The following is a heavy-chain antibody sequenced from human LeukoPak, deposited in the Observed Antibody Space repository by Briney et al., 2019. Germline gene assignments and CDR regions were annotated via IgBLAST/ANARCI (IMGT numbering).Heavy chain of an antibody. CDR2: IWYDGSNK. D-gene: IGHD3-22*01. J-gene: IGHJ4*02. CDR1: GLLFSSHG. Sequence: PGGSLRLSCAASSGLLFSSHGMHWVRQAPGKGLEWVAVIWYDGSNKWYADSVKGRFTISRDNSKDTLYLQMDSLRAEDTAVYYCARARNNYDSSGYSALDCWGQGTLVTVSS. V-gene: IGHV3-33*01. CDR3: ARARNNYDSSGYSALDC.